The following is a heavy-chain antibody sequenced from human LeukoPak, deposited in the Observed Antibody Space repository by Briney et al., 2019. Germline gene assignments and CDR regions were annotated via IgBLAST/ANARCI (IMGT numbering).Heavy chain of an antibody. D-gene: IGHD2-2*01. J-gene: IGHJ4*02. Sequence: GGSLRLSSAASGFTFSDYYMSWIRQAPGKGLEWVSYISSSSSYTNYADSVKGRFTISRDNAKNSLYLQMNSLRAEDTAVYYCASGGRYCSSTSCFDYWGQGTLVTVSS. CDR1: GFTFSDYY. CDR3: ASGGRYCSSTSCFDY. CDR2: ISSSSSYT. V-gene: IGHV3-11*06.